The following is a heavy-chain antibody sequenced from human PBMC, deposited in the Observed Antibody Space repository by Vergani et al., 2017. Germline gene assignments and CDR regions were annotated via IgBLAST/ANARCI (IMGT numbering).Heavy chain of an antibody. CDR3: ARLLRYFDYLFDY. CDR1: GFTFSSYW. J-gene: IGHJ4*02. Sequence: EVQLVESGGGLVQPGGSLRLSCAASGFTFSSYWMSWVRQAPGKGLEWVANIKQDGSEKYYVDSVKGRFTISRDNAKNSLYLQMNSLRAEDTAVYYCARLLRYFDYLFDYWGQGTLVTVSS. D-gene: IGHD3-9*01. CDR2: IKQDGSEK. V-gene: IGHV3-7*01.